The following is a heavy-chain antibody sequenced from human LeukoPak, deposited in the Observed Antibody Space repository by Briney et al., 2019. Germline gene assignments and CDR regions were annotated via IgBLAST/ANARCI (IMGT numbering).Heavy chain of an antibody. CDR2: IYSGGST. J-gene: IGHJ2*01. CDR1: GFTVSSNY. Sequence: GGSLGLSCAASGFTVSSNYMSWVRRAPGKGLEWVSVIYSGGSTYYADSVKGRFTISRDNSKNTLYLQMNSLRAEDTAVYYCARGMGASEPRTWWYFDLWGRGTLVTVSS. V-gene: IGHV3-53*01. CDR3: ARGMGASEPRTWWYFDL. D-gene: IGHD1-26*01.